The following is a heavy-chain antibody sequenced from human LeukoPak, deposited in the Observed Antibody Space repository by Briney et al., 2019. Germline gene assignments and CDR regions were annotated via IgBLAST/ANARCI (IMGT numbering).Heavy chain of an antibody. CDR2: IYPSDSDT. D-gene: IGHD2-15*01. Sequence: GESLKISCKGSGYSFTNYWVGWVRQMPGKGLEWMGSIYPSDSDTRYSPSFQGQVTISADKSISTAYLQWSSLKASDTAMFYCARRYCSGGSCNFDYWGQGTLVTVSS. CDR1: GYSFTNYW. V-gene: IGHV5-51*01. CDR3: ARRYCSGGSCNFDY. J-gene: IGHJ4*02.